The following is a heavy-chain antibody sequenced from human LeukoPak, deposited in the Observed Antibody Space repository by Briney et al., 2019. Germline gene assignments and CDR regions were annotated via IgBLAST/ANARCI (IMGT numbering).Heavy chain of an antibody. CDR2: ISGSGGST. D-gene: IGHD3-22*01. V-gene: IGHV3-23*01. CDR1: GFTFSSYA. CDR3: AKDFGDYYDSSGPADY. J-gene: IGHJ4*02. Sequence: GGSLRLSCAASGFTFSSYAMSWVRQAPGKGLEWVSAISGSGGSTYYADSVKGRFTISRDNSKNTLYLQMNSLRAEDTAVYYCAKDFGDYYDSSGPADYWGQGTLVTVSS.